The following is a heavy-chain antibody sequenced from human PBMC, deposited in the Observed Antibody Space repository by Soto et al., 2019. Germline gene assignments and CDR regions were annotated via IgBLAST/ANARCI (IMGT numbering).Heavy chain of an antibody. CDR2: IFNSGTT. CDR3: ALALEPTTGLDY. CDR1: GASTVSHYH. J-gene: IGHJ4*02. D-gene: IGHD1-1*01. V-gene: IGHV4-31*02. Sequence: SETLSLTCSVSGASTVSHYHWTWIRQPPGKGLEWMGYIFNSGTTFYNPSLTSRLSISMDTSGNHFSLELRSVTAADTAVYYCALALEPTTGLDYWGQGTLVTVSS.